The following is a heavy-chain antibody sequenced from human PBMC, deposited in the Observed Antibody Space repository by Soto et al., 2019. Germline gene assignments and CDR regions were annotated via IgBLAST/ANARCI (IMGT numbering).Heavy chain of an antibody. CDR1: GGSISSGDYY. CDR3: ARVGLTYCGGDCYLAFDI. D-gene: IGHD2-21*02. V-gene: IGHV4-30-4*01. Sequence: QVQLQESGPGLVKPSQTLSLTCTVSGGSISSGDYYWSWIRQPPGKGLEWIGYIYYSGSTYYNPSLKSRVTRSVDTSKNQCALKLSSVTAADTAVYYCARVGLTYCGGDCYLAFDIWGQGTMVTVSS. CDR2: IYYSGST. J-gene: IGHJ3*02.